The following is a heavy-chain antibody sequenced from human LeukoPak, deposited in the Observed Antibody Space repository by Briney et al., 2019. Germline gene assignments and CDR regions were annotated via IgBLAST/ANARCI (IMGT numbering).Heavy chain of an antibody. CDR3: AKGSTVTTALGY. V-gene: IGHV3-30*18. D-gene: IGHD4-17*01. J-gene: IGHJ4*02. Sequence: PGGSLRLSCAASGFTFSSYGMHWVRQAPGKGLEWVAVISYDGSNKYYADSVKGRFTISRDNSKNTLYLQMNSLRAEDTAVYYCAKGSTVTTALGYWGQGTLVTVFS. CDR1: GFTFSSYG. CDR2: ISYDGSNK.